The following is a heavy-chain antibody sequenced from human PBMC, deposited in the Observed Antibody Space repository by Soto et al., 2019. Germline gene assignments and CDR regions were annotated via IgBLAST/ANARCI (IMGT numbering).Heavy chain of an antibody. D-gene: IGHD2-15*01. CDR1: GGTFSSYT. V-gene: IGHV1-69*02. Sequence: SVKVSCKASGGTFSSYTISWVRQPPGQGLEWMGRIIPILGIANYAQKLQGRVAMTTDTSTSTAYMELRSLRSDDTAVYYCVVAAQPYYFDYWGQGTLVTVSS. CDR3: VVAAQPYYFDY. CDR2: IIPILGIA. J-gene: IGHJ4*02.